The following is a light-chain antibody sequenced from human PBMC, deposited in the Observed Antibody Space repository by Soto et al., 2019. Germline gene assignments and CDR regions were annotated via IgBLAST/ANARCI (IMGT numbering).Light chain of an antibody. CDR2: AAS. Sequence: QMTQSPSSLSASVGEKIIITCRASRDVGSDVSWYQQKPGQAPKLLIYAASNLYTGVPSRFSGSRSGTEFTLTISSLQPEDFASYYCLQDYGDSWTFGHGTKVEIE. J-gene: IGKJ1*01. CDR3: LQDYGDSWT. CDR1: RDVGSD. V-gene: IGKV1-6*01.